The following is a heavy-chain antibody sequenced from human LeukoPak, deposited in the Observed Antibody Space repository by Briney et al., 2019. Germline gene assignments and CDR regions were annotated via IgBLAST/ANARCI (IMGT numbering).Heavy chain of an antibody. CDR1: GGTFSSYA. V-gene: IGHV1-69*13. CDR3: ARDKRSAGRRLYYFDY. J-gene: IGHJ4*02. Sequence: GASVKVSGKASGGTFSSYAISWVRQAPGQGLEWMGGIIPIFGTANYAQKFQGRVTITADESTSTAYMELSSLRSEDTAVYYCARDKRSAGRRLYYFDYWGQGTLVTVSS. CDR2: IIPIFGTA. D-gene: IGHD6-19*01.